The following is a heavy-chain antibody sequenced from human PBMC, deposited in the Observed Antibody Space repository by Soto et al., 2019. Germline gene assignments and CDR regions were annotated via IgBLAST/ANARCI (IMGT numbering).Heavy chain of an antibody. Sequence: QITLKESGPTLVKPTQTLTLTCTFSGFSLSTSGVGVGWIRQPPGKALEWLALIYWDDDKRYSPSLKSRLTITKDTSKNQVVLTMTNMDPVDTAAYYCAHRPPPYYDFWSGSESYYYYYYGMDVWGQGTTVTVSS. CDR1: GFSLSTSGVG. CDR2: IYWDDDK. J-gene: IGHJ6*02. D-gene: IGHD3-3*01. CDR3: AHRPPPYYDFWSGSESYYYYYYGMDV. V-gene: IGHV2-5*02.